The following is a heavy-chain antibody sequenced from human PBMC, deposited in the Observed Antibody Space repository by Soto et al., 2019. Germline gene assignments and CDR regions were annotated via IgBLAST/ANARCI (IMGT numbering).Heavy chain of an antibody. V-gene: IGHV3-7*01. CDR2: IKQDGSEK. CDR1: GFTFSSYW. J-gene: IGHJ4*02. CDR3: ARRDYCDY. Sequence: EVQLVESGGGLVQPGGSLRLSCSASGFTFSSYWMNWVRQAPGKGLEWVATIKQDGSEKYYVDSVKGRFTISRDNDKNSLSLQMNSLRAEDTAVYYCARRDYCDYWGQGTLVTVSS.